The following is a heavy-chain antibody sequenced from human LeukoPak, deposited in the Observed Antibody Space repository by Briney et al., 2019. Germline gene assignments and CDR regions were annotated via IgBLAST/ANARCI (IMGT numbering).Heavy chain of an antibody. CDR3: ARDKYAGASY. CDR1: GFTFSSYA. Sequence: GGSLRLSCAASGFTFSSYAMHWVRQAPGKGLEWVAVISYDGSNKYYADSVKGRFTISRDNAKNSLYLQMNSLRAEDTAVYYCARDKYAGASYWGQGTLVTVSS. V-gene: IGHV3-30-3*01. D-gene: IGHD3-10*01. CDR2: ISYDGSNK. J-gene: IGHJ4*02.